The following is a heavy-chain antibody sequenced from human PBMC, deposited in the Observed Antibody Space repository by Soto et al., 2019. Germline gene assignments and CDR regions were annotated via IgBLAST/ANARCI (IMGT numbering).Heavy chain of an antibody. D-gene: IGHD2-2*01. V-gene: IGHV4-39*01. CDR2: VYQSGTT. CDR1: GASISTSSDF. CDR3: ARQPESTSYFDY. Sequence: QLQLQESGPGLVRSSETLSLTCSVSGASISTSSDFWGWIRQAPGKGPEWIGNVYQSGTTRLNPSLKSRVSTFVDRSKNQFSLELNSATAADRAVYYCARQPESTSYFDYWGQGILVTVSS. J-gene: IGHJ4*02.